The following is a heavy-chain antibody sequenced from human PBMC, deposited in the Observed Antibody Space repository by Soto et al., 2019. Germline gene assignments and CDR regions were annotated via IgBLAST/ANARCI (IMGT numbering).Heavy chain of an antibody. CDR2: IYSGGST. J-gene: IGHJ4*02. CDR1: GFTVSSNY. CDR3: ARDRSYYDILTGYYQGYFDY. V-gene: IGHV3-66*01. Sequence: PGGSLRLSCAASGFTVSSNYMSWVRQAPGKGLEWVSVIYSGGSTYYADSVKGRFTISRDNSKNTLYLQMNSLRAEDTAVYYCARDRSYYDILTGYYQGYFDYWGQGTLVTVSS. D-gene: IGHD3-9*01.